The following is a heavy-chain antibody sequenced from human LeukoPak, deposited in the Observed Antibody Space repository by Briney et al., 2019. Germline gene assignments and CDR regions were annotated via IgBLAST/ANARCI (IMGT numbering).Heavy chain of an antibody. Sequence: PSETLSLTCSVSGDSVTSTYWSWIRQPPGKGLDWIPYGHHSESSNYNPSFRSRVIIPVDTSRNQFSLRLSSVTAADTAIYYCARESAGSLHDSTAAFHYWGQGILVIVSS. J-gene: IGHJ4*02. D-gene: IGHD2-8*02. V-gene: IGHV4-59*02. CDR1: GDSVTSTY. CDR2: GHHSESS. CDR3: ARESAGSLHDSTAAFHY.